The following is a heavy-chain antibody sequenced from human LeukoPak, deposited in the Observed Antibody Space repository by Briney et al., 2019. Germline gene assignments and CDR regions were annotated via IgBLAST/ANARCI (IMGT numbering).Heavy chain of an antibody. CDR1: GFTFSNAW. Sequence: PGGSLRLSCAASGFTFSNAWMSWVRQAPGKGLEWVGRIKQKSNGGTTDYGAPVKGRFSISRDDSTNTVYLQMNSLKTEDTAVYYCTTGFSVDSHDGYWGQGTLVTVSS. D-gene: IGHD3-22*01. CDR3: TTGFSVDSHDGY. CDR2: IKQKSNGGTT. J-gene: IGHJ4*02. V-gene: IGHV3-15*01.